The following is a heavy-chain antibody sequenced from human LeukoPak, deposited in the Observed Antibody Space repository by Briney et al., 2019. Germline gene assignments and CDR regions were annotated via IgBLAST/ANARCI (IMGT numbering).Heavy chain of an antibody. CDR1: GGSISSSIYY. V-gene: IGHV4-39*07. D-gene: IGHD6-13*01. CDR3: ARHWPIAAAGTGLDY. J-gene: IGHJ4*02. Sequence: SETLSLTCTVSGGSISSSIYYWGWIRQPPGKGLEYIGSMFYGGTIYYNPSLKSRVTISVDTSKNQFSLKLSSVTAADTAVYYCARHWPIAAAGTGLDYWGQGTLVTVSS. CDR2: MFYGGTI.